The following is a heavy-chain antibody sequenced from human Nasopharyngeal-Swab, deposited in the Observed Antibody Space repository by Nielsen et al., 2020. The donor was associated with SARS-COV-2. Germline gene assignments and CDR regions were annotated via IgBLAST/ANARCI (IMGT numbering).Heavy chain of an antibody. CDR2: ISSSSSYI. J-gene: IGHJ4*02. V-gene: IGHV3-21*01. D-gene: IGHD1-7*01. CDR3: ARDSQLELRLCLTD. Sequence: GGSLRLSCAASGFIFSSYSMNWVRQAPGKGLEWVSSISSSSSYIYYADSVKGRFTISRDNAKNSLYLQTNSLRAEDTAVYYCARDSQLELRLCLTDWGQGTLVTVSS. CDR1: GFIFSSYS.